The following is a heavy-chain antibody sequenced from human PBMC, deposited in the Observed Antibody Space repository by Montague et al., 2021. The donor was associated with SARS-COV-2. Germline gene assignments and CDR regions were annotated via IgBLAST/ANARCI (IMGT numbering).Heavy chain of an antibody. CDR3: ATSSSRSYYVGLDY. D-gene: IGHD3-10*01. J-gene: IGHJ4*02. Sequence: SETLSLTCALYGGSSSGFQWSWIRLSPGKGLEWIGEINQSGSTNYDVSLKSRLTMSLDTSKNQVSLKLSSVTAADTAVYYCATSSSRSYYVGLDYWGQGTLVTVTS. CDR1: GGSSSGFQ. CDR2: INQSGST. V-gene: IGHV4-34*01.